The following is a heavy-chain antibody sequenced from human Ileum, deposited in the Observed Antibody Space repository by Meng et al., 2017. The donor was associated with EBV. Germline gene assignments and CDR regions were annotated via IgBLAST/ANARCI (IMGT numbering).Heavy chain of an antibody. D-gene: IGHD1-26*01. J-gene: IGHJ4*02. V-gene: IGHV4-59*01. CDR2: FYEGTT. CDR3: AKGGQWDPLDS. Sequence: QVHLPEAGPGLVNPSGTLSLTCDVSGVSISGNYWSWIRQSPVKGLEWIGFFYEGTTNYNPSLKSRVTIAAGPANNQISLRLSSVTSADTAVYYCAKGGQWDPLDSWGRGILVTVSS. CDR1: GVSISGNY.